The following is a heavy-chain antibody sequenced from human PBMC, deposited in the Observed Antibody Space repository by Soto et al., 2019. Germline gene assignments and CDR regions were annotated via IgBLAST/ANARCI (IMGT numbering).Heavy chain of an antibody. Sequence: ASVKVSCKASGYTFSSYGISWVRQAPGQGLEWMGWISAHNGNTNYAQRLQDRVTMTTDTSTSIVNMELRSLRSDDTAVYYCARVRYHYGSGSYYYYGMDVWGQGTTVTVSS. CDR2: ISAHNGNT. CDR1: GYTFSSYG. CDR3: ARVRYHYGSGSYYYYGMDV. V-gene: IGHV1-18*01. J-gene: IGHJ6*02. D-gene: IGHD3-10*01.